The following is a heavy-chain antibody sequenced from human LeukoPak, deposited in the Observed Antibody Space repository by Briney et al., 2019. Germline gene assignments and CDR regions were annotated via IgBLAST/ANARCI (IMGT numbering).Heavy chain of an antibody. J-gene: IGHJ3*02. CDR1: GFTFDDYA. D-gene: IGHD2-15*01. CDR3: TKDTSPLLLPDAFDI. CDR2: ISWNSGII. Sequence: QPGGSLRLSCAASGFTFDDYAMHWVRQAPGKGLEWVSGISWNSGIIGYADSVKGRFTISRDNAKNSLYLQMNSLRAEDTALYYCTKDTSPLLLPDAFDIWGQGTMVTVSS. V-gene: IGHV3-9*01.